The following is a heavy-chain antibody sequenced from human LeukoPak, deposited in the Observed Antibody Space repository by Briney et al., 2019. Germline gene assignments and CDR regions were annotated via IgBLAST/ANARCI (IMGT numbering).Heavy chain of an antibody. Sequence: SETLSLTCAVYGGSFSGYYWSWIRQPPGKGLEGIGEINHSGSTNYNLSLKSRVTISVDTSKNQFSLKLSSVTAADTAVYYCARGHRGTGTDYYYYYMDVWGKGTTVTVSS. CDR2: INHSGST. D-gene: IGHD1-7*01. CDR1: GGSFSGYY. V-gene: IGHV4-34*01. J-gene: IGHJ6*03. CDR3: ARGHRGTGTDYYYYYMDV.